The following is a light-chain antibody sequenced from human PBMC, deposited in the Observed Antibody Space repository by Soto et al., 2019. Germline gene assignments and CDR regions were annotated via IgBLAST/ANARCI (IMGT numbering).Light chain of an antibody. CDR3: QQYDDLLS. CDR2: DAS. CDR1: QDIAKY. J-gene: IGKJ4*01. Sequence: DIQMTQSPSSLSASVGDRVTITCQASQDIAKYLNWYQQKPGNAPKLLIYDASELHAGVPSRFSGSESGTDFNVTISSVKPEDFATYYCQQYDDLLSFGGGTKVEIK. V-gene: IGKV1-33*01.